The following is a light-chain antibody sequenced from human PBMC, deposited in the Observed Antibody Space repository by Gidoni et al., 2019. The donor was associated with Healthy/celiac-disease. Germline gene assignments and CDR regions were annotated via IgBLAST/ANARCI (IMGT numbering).Light chain of an antibody. CDR3: QQSYSTPLWT. CDR2: AAS. CDR1: QSISSY. Sequence: DIQMTQSPSSLSASVGDRVTITCRASQSISSYLNWYQQKPGKAPKLLIYAASSLQSGVPSRFSGSGSGTDFTLTISSLQPEDFATYYCQQSYSTPLWTFXQXTKVETK. V-gene: IGKV1-39*01. J-gene: IGKJ1*01.